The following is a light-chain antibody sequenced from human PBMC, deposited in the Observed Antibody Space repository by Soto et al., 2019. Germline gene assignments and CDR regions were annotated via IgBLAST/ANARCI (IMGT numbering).Light chain of an antibody. CDR3: HQYGGSPTT. J-gene: IGKJ1*01. Sequence: IVMTQSPATLSVSPGERATLSCRASQSISSKLAWYQQKPGQAPRLLIYGASTRATGIPVRFSGSGSGTDFTLTISSLQSEDFAVYYCHQYGGSPTTFGQGTKVDIK. CDR1: QSISSK. CDR2: GAS. V-gene: IGKV3D-15*02.